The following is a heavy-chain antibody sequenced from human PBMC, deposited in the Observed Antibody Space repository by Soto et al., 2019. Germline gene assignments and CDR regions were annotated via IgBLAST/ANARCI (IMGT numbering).Heavy chain of an antibody. Sequence: SLSLSSAVSGCSINSGGYDGSWIRQHPGKGLEWIGCIYYSGNTYYNPSLKSRVTISVDTSMNQFSLKLSSVTAADTAVYYCARVSTLGYCRGGSCYRIDFWGQGTLVTLYS. V-gene: IGHV4-31*11. CDR1: GCSINSGGYD. D-gene: IGHD2-15*01. CDR3: ARVSTLGYCRGGSCYRIDF. J-gene: IGHJ4*02. CDR2: IYYSGNT.